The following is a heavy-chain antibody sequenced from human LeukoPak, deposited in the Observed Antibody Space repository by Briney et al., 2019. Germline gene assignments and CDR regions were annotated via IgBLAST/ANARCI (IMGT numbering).Heavy chain of an antibody. V-gene: IGHV4-39*01. CDR3: GSRGTAGSCNRGAFDI. J-gene: IGHJ3*02. CDR1: GGSISSSSYY. Sequence: SETLSLTCTVSGGSISSSSYYWGWIRQPPGKGLEWIGSIYYSGSTYYNPSLKSRVTISVDTSKNQFSLKLSSVTAADTAVYYCGSRGTAGSCNRGAFDIWGKGTMVTVS. D-gene: IGHD1-14*01. CDR2: IYYSGST.